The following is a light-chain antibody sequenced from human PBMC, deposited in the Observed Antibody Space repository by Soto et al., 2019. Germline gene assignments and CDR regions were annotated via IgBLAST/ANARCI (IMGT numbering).Light chain of an antibody. CDR2: STN. J-gene: IGLJ3*02. CDR3: VLYMGSGISV. CDR1: SGSVSTSYY. Sequence: QTVVTQEPSFSVSPGRTVTLTCGLRSGSVSTSYYPSWYQQTPGQAPRTLIYSTNTRSSGVPDRFSGSILGNKAALTITGAQADDEYDYYCVLYMGSGISVFGGGTKLTVL. V-gene: IGLV8-61*01.